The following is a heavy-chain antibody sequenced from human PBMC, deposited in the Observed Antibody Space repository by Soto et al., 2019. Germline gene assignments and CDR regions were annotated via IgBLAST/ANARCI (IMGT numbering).Heavy chain of an antibody. CDR3: ARLCSSAWYECIDY. J-gene: IGHJ4*02. D-gene: IGHD6-19*01. V-gene: IGHV3-23*01. Sequence: PGGSLRLSCAASGFTFSSYAMNWVRQAPGKGLEWVSTISGNGGRTDYADSVTGRFTISRDNSKNTLYLQMNSLRAEDTAVYYCARLCSSAWYECIDYWGRGTLVTVSS. CDR2: ISGNGGRT. CDR1: GFTFSSYA.